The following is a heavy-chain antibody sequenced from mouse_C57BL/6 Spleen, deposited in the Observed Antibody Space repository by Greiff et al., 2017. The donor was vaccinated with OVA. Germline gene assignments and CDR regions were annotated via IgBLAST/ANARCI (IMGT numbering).Heavy chain of an antibody. J-gene: IGHJ1*03. CDR2: IFPGSGST. D-gene: IGHD3-2*02. CDR1: GYTFTDYY. V-gene: IGHV1-75*01. CDR3: ARGGLRLLWYFDV. Sequence: QVQLKESGPELVKPGASVKISCKASGYTFTDYYINWVKQRPGQGLEWIGWIFPGSGSTYYNEKFKGKATLTVDKSSSTAYMLLSSLTSEDSAVYFCARGGLRLLWYFDVWGTGTTVTVSS.